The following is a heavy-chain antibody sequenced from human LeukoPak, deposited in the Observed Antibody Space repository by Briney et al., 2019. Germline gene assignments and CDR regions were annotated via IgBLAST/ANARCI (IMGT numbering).Heavy chain of an antibody. CDR1: GGSISSGSYY. Sequence: SQTLSPTCTVSGGSISSGSYYWSWIRQPAGKGLEWIGRIYTSGSTNYNPSLKSRVTISVDTSKNQFSLKLSSVTAADTAVYYCARDRTKLGITYYFDYWGQGTLVTVSS. CDR2: IYTSGST. D-gene: IGHD7-27*01. V-gene: IGHV4-61*02. CDR3: ARDRTKLGITYYFDY. J-gene: IGHJ4*02.